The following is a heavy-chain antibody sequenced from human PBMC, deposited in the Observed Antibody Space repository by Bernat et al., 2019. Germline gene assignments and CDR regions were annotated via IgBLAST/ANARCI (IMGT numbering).Heavy chain of an antibody. D-gene: IGHD6-13*01. CDR1: GYTFTGYY. CDR2: INPNSGGT. Sequence: QVQLVQSGAEVKKPGASVKVSCKASGYTFTGYYMHWVRQAPGQGLEWMGWINPNSGGTNYAQKFQGWVTMTRDTSISTAYMELSRLRSDDTAVYYCARGGSIAAADTEFDYWGQGTLVTVSS. J-gene: IGHJ4*02. V-gene: IGHV1-2*04. CDR3: ARGGSIAAADTEFDY.